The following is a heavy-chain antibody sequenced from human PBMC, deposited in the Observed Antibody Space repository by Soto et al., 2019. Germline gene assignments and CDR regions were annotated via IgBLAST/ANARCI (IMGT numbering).Heavy chain of an antibody. CDR3: VRARSTDSRPDY. D-gene: IGHD3-22*01. CDR2: ITSSSSYI. Sequence: LRLSCAASGFTFSLYSMIWVRQAPGKGLEWVASITSSSSYIYYEDSLKGRFTISRDNAKNSLFLQLDSLRAGDTAVYFCVRARSTDSRPDYWGQGTLVTVSS. CDR1: GFTFSLYS. V-gene: IGHV3-21*06. J-gene: IGHJ4*02.